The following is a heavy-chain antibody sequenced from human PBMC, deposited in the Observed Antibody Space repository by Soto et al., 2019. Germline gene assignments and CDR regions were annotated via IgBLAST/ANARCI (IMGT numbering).Heavy chain of an antibody. CDR1: GFPLDDFA. V-gene: IGHV3-23*01. J-gene: IGHJ6*01. CDR3: AKDRRWVMIV. CDR2: VSESGRST. D-gene: IGHD3-16*01. Sequence: PGVSLRLSCTGSGFPLDDFAITWVRQAPGKGLEWVSAVSESGRSTYYADSVKGRFTISRDNSKNTLSLQMNSLRAEDTAVYYCAKDRRWVMIVWGQGTRVTVT.